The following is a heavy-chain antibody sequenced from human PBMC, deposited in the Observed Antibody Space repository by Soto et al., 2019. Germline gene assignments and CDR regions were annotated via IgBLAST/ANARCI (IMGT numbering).Heavy chain of an antibody. D-gene: IGHD3-22*01. V-gene: IGHV3-72*01. Sequence: HPGGSLRLSCAASGFTFSNAWMSWVRRAPGKGLEWVGRARNKLNSYTTEYAASVKGRFTISRDEDSLYLQMNSLETDDTAVYYCARGTMTQLTIQQHWHFDLWGRGTLVTVSS. CDR3: ARGTMTQLTIQQHWHFDL. J-gene: IGHJ2*01. CDR2: ARNKLNSYTT. CDR1: GFTFSNAW.